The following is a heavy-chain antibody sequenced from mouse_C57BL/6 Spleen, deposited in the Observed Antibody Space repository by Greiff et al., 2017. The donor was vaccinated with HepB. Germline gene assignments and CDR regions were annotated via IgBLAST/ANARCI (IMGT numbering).Heavy chain of an antibody. CDR3: AREEGYGHYAMDY. V-gene: IGHV1-53*01. Sequence: VQLQQPGTELVKPGASVKLSCKASGYTFTSYWMHRVKQRPGQGLEWIGNINPSNGGTNYNEKFKSKATLTVDKSSSTAYMQLSSLTSEDSAVYYCAREEGYGHYAMDYWGQGTSVTVSS. D-gene: IGHD1-1*02. J-gene: IGHJ4*01. CDR1: GYTFTSYW. CDR2: INPSNGGT.